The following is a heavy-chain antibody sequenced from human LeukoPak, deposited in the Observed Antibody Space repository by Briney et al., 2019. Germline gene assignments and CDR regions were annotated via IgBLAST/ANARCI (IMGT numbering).Heavy chain of an antibody. Sequence: ASVKVSCKTSEYTFTGYYMHWVRQAPGQGLEWMGWINPNSGGTNYAQKFQGRVTMTRDTSISTAYMELSRLRSDDTAVYYCARYYSDSSGYSYWGQGTLVTVSS. V-gene: IGHV1-2*02. CDR2: INPNSGGT. D-gene: IGHD3-22*01. CDR1: EYTFTGYY. J-gene: IGHJ4*02. CDR3: ARYYSDSSGYSY.